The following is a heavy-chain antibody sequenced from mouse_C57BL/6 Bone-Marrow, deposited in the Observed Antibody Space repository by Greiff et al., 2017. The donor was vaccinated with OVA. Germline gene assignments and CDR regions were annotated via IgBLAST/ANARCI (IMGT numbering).Heavy chain of an antibody. V-gene: IGHV1-69*01. CDR1: GYTFTSYW. CDR3: AGIGPSMDY. Sequence: SGAELVMPGASVKLSCKASGYTFTSYWMHWVKQRPGQGLEWIGEIDPSDSYTNYNQKFKGKSTLTVDKSSSTAYMQLSSLTSEDSAVYYCAGIGPSMDYWGQGTSVTVSS. CDR2: IDPSDSYT. J-gene: IGHJ4*01. D-gene: IGHD2-14*01.